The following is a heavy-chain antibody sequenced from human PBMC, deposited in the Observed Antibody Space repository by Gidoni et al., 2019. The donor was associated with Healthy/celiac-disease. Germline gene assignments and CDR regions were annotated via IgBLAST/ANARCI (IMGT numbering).Heavy chain of an antibody. CDR3: AHSGSYYDLWSCRPINYVDY. CDR2: IYWDADK. D-gene: IGHD3-3*01. J-gene: IGHJ4*02. V-gene: IGHV2-5*02. CDR1: GFSLSTSGVG. Sequence: QITLKESGPTLVKPTQTLTLTCTFSGFSLSTSGVGVGWIRQHPGKALEWLALIYWDADKRDSPSMKSRLTINKENSKNQVVIIMTNMDPVDTAIYYCAHSGSYYDLWSCRPINYVDYWGQGTLVTVSA.